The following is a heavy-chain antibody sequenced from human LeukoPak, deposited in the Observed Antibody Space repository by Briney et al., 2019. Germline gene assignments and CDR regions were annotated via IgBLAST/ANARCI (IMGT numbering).Heavy chain of an antibody. CDR3: ARVNSNGIQIDY. CDR1: GGSISSYY. V-gene: IGHV4-59*01. Sequence: SETLSLTCTVSGGSISSYYWSWIRQPPGKGLEWIGYIYYSGSTNYNPSLKSRVTISVDTSKNQFSLKLSSVTAADTAVYYCARVNSNGIQIDYWGQGTLVTVSS. CDR2: IYYSGST. D-gene: IGHD3-22*01. J-gene: IGHJ4*02.